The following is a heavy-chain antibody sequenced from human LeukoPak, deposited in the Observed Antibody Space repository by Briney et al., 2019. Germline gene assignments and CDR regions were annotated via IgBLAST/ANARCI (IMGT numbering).Heavy chain of an antibody. CDR2: IYGGGSG. J-gene: IGHJ4*02. Sequence: GGTLRFSCAASGFTISSNYMNWVRQAPGKGLEWVSAIYGGGSGYYADCVKGRFTISRDNSKNTLYLQMNILIAEDTAVYYCARDLNTARVGYWGQGTLVTVSS. CDR1: GFTISSNY. CDR3: ARDLNTARVGY. V-gene: IGHV3-66*01. D-gene: IGHD5-18*01.